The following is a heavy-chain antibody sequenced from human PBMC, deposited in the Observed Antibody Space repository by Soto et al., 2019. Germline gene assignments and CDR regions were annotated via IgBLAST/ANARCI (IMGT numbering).Heavy chain of an antibody. CDR2: ISSSGGTI. J-gene: IGHJ3*02. Sequence: VQLVESGGGLVQPGGSLRLSCAASGFTFSSYEMNWVRQAPGKGLEWASYISSSGGTIYYADSVKGRFTISRDNDKNPLYRQMKSLRAENTAVYYCARGRILAAYNLEDDAFDIWGQGTMVTVSS. D-gene: IGHD3-9*01. V-gene: IGHV3-48*03. CDR3: ARGRILAAYNLEDDAFDI. CDR1: GFTFSSYE.